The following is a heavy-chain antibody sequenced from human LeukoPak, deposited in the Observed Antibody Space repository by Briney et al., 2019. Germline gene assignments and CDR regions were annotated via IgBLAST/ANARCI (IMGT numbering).Heavy chain of an antibody. CDR1: GYTFTGYY. J-gene: IGHJ5*02. CDR3: ARDPPVLRYFDWSLEFDP. V-gene: IGHV1-2*02. Sequence: ASVKVSCKASGYTFTGYYMHWVRQAPGQGLEWMGWINPNSGGTNYAQKFQGRVTMTRDTSISTAYMELSRLRSDDTAVYYCARDPPVLRYFDWSLEFDPWGQGTLVTVSS. D-gene: IGHD3-9*01. CDR2: INPNSGGT.